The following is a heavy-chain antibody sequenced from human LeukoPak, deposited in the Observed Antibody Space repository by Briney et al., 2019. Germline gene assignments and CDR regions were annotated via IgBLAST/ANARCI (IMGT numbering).Heavy chain of an antibody. Sequence: SEALSLTCTVSGGSISSYYWSWIRQPPGKGLEWIGYIYYSGSTNYNPSLKSRVTISVDTSKNQFSLKLSSVTAADTAVYYCARGARGYSYGPFDYWGQGTLVTVSS. CDR1: GGSISSYY. V-gene: IGHV4-59*01. CDR3: ARGARGYSYGPFDY. CDR2: IYYSGST. D-gene: IGHD5-18*01. J-gene: IGHJ4*02.